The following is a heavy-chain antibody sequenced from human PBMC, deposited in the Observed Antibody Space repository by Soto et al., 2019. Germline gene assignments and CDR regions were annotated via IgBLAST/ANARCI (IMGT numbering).Heavy chain of an antibody. D-gene: IGHD3-16*01. CDR3: AKDHVDYDYVWGSYSKGPPPPGHY. CDR2: ISGSGGST. J-gene: IGHJ4*02. V-gene: IGHV3-23*01. Sequence: GGSLRLSCAASGFTFSSYAMSWVRQAPGKGLEWVSAISGSGGSTYYADSVKGRFTISRDNSKNTLYLQMNSLRAEDTAVYYCAKDHVDYDYVWGSYSKGPPPPGHYWGQGTLVTVSS. CDR1: GFTFSSYA.